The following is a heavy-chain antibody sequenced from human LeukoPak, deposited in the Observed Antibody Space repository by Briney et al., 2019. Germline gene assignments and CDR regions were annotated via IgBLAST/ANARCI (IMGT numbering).Heavy chain of an antibody. Sequence: RPSETLSLTCAVYGGSFSGHYWTWIRQPPGKGLEWIGGINHSGSTTYNPSLNSRVTISVDTSKNQFSLRLSSVTAADTAVYYCARPRYGSGSLDSWGQGTLVTVSS. J-gene: IGHJ4*02. V-gene: IGHV4-34*01. D-gene: IGHD3-10*01. CDR3: ARPRYGSGSLDS. CDR2: INHSGST. CDR1: GGSFSGHY.